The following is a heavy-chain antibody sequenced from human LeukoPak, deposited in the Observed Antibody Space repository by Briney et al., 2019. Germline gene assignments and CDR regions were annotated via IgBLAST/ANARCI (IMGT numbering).Heavy chain of an antibody. CDR1: GYTFTGYY. V-gene: IGHV1-2*02. CDR3: ARDLVDTAMWEFDY. J-gene: IGHJ4*02. Sequence: GASVKVSCKASGYTFTGYYMHWVRQAPGQGLEWMGWINPKSGDTKYTQKFQGRVTLTRDTSTGTAYVELNRLRSDDTAVYYCARDLVDTAMWEFDYWGRGTLVTVSS. D-gene: IGHD5-18*01. CDR2: INPKSGDT.